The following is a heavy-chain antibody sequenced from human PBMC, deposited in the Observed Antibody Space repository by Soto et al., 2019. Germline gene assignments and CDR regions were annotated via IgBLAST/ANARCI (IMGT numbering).Heavy chain of an antibody. CDR2: ISGSGGST. CDR1: GFTFSSYA. Sequence: GGSLRLSCAASGFTFSSYAMSWVHQAPGKGLEWVSAISGSGGSTYYADSVKGRFTISRDNSKNTLYLQMNSLRAEDTAVYYCAKRLSSSFSFDYWGQGTLVTVSS. J-gene: IGHJ4*02. V-gene: IGHV3-23*01. D-gene: IGHD6-13*01. CDR3: AKRLSSSFSFDY.